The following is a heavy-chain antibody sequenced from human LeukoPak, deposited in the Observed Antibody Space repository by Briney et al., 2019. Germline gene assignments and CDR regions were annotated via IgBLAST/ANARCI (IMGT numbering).Heavy chain of an antibody. CDR3: ARDRLPTAMLTFDC. Sequence: SVKVSCKASGGTFSSYAISWVRQAPGQGLEWMGGIIPIFGTANYAQKFQGRVTITADESTSTAYMELSSLRSEDTAVYYCARDRLPTAMLTFDCWGQGTLVTVSS. J-gene: IGHJ4*02. CDR2: IIPIFGTA. D-gene: IGHD5-18*01. CDR1: GGTFSSYA. V-gene: IGHV1-69*01.